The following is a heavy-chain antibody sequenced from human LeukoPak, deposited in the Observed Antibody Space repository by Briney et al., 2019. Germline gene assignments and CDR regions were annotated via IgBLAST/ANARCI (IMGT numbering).Heavy chain of an antibody. CDR1: GYSFTRHW. Sequence: GESLKISCKGSGYSFTRHWIGWVRQMPGKGLEWMGIIYPHDSDTRYSPSFQGQVTISADKSISTAYLQWSSLKASDTAMYYCASLGYCSTTSCSAFDYWGQGTLVTVSS. CDR3: ASLGYCSTTSCSAFDY. CDR2: IYPHDSDT. J-gene: IGHJ4*02. V-gene: IGHV5-51*01. D-gene: IGHD2-2*01.